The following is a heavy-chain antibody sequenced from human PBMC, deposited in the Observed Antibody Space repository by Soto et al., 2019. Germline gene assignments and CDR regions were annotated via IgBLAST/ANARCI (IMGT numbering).Heavy chain of an antibody. D-gene: IGHD3-22*01. CDR2: IIPILGIA. CDR3: AGDPPLYYYDTPGAFDI. Sequence: SVKVSCKASGGTFGSYTISWVRQAPGQGLEWMGRIIPILGIANYAQKFQGRVTITADKSTSTAYMELSSLRSEDTAVYYCAGDPPLYYYDTPGAFDIWGQGTMVTVSS. J-gene: IGHJ3*02. V-gene: IGHV1-69*04. CDR1: GGTFGSYT.